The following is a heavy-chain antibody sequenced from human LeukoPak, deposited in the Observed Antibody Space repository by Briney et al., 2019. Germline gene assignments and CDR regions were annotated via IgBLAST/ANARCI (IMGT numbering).Heavy chain of an antibody. D-gene: IGHD6-13*01. V-gene: IGHV4-39*01. Sequence: SETLSLTCTVSGGSISSSSNYWGWIRQPPGKGLEWIGSIDYSGSTYYNRSLKSRVTISVDTSKNQFSQKLSSVTAADTAVYYCARLDKSSWSWGQGTLVTVSS. CDR1: GGSISSSSNY. J-gene: IGHJ5*02. CDR3: ARLDKSSWS. CDR2: IDYSGST.